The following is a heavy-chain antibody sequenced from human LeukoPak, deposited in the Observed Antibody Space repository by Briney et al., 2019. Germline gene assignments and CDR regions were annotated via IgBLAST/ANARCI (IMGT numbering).Heavy chain of an antibody. D-gene: IGHD2-21*02. CDR1: GFTFSDHY. J-gene: IGHJ3*01. CDR3: ARAGIVVVTAKKSDAFDV. CDR2: SRNKANSYTT. V-gene: IGHV3-72*01. Sequence: GGSLRLSCAASGFTFSDHYMDWVRQAPGEGLEWVGRSRNKANSYTTEYAASVKGRFTISRDVSKDSLYLQMNSLKTEDTAVYYCARAGIVVVTAKKSDAFDVWGQGTMVTVSS.